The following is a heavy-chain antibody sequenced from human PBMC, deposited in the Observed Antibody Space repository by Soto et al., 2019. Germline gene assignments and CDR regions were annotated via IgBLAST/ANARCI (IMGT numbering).Heavy chain of an antibody. CDR1: GFTFRSYG. Sequence: GGSLRLSCAASGFTFRSYGMHWVRQAPGKGLEWVAVISYDDGSYEYYADSVKGRFTISRDNSKNTLYLQMNSLRVEDTAVYYCAKDLSYRYDSGGYFGALEIWGQGTMVTVSS. CDR3: AKDLSYRYDSGGYFGALEI. D-gene: IGHD3-22*01. CDR2: ISYDDGSYE. J-gene: IGHJ3*02. V-gene: IGHV3-30*18.